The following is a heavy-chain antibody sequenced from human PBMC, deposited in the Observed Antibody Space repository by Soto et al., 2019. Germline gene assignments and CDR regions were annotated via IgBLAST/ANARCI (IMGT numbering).Heavy chain of an antibody. CDR1: GYIFMNFA. V-gene: IGHV1-3*01. Sequence: QAQLVQSGAEVRKPGASVKVSCKASGYIFMNFALHWVRQAPGQRFEWMGWINAGNGKTEYSQKFQGRITIIRDTSASTAYMELSDLRSEDTAVYFCARVPRYSFEIVQVPAVMFEHWFDPWGQGTLVTVSS. J-gene: IGHJ5*02. D-gene: IGHD2-2*01. CDR3: ARVPRYSFEIVQVPAVMFEHWFDP. CDR2: INAGNGKT.